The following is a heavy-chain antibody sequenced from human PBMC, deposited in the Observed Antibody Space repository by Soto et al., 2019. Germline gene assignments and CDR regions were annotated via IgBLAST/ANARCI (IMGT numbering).Heavy chain of an antibody. V-gene: IGHV4-34*01. Sequence: ASETLSLTCAVYGGSFSGYYWSWIRQPPGKGLEWIGEINHSGSTNYNPSLKSRVTISVDTSKNQFSLGLSSVTAADTAVYYCARVRTAADYRCFDPWGQGTLVTVSS. CDR3: ARVRTAADYRCFDP. J-gene: IGHJ5*02. CDR2: INHSGST. D-gene: IGHD4-4*01. CDR1: GGSFSGYY.